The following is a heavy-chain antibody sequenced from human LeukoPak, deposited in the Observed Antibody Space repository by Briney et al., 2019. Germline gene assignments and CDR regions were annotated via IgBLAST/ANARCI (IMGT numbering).Heavy chain of an antibody. J-gene: IGHJ6*02. CDR3: ARLRDSSSPRYYYYGLDV. Sequence: GGSLRLSCAASGFTFSSYWIHWVRQAPGKGVVWVSRINGDGSSTNYADSVKGRFTISRDNAKNTLYLQMNSLRAEDTAVYYCARLRDSSSPRYYYYGLDVWGQGTTVTVSS. D-gene: IGHD6-13*01. CDR2: INGDGSST. V-gene: IGHV3-74*01. CDR1: GFTFSSYW.